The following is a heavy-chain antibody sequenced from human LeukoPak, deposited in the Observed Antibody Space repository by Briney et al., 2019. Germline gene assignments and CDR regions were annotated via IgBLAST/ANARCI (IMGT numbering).Heavy chain of an antibody. V-gene: IGHV3-23*01. Sequence: PGGSLRLSCAASGFTFSSYAMSWVRQAPGKGLEWVSGISGSGDSTYYADSVKGRFTISRDNAKNTLYLEMNSLRAEDTAAYYCARTFAAAHIDYWGQGTLVTVSS. D-gene: IGHD2-15*01. CDR3: ARTFAAAHIDY. J-gene: IGHJ4*02. CDR2: ISGSGDST. CDR1: GFTFSSYA.